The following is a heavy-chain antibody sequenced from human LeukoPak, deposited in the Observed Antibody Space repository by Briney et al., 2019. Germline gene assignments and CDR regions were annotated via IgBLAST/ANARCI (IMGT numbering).Heavy chain of an antibody. V-gene: IGHV3-7*01. CDR1: GFTFSSYW. J-gene: IGHJ4*02. CDR2: IKEGGSEK. CDR3: AREEELLWFGELSKKSDY. D-gene: IGHD3-10*01. Sequence: PGGPLRLSCAASGFTFSSYWMSWVRQAPGKGLEWVANIKEGGSEKYYVDSVKGRFTISRDNAKNSLYLQMNSLRAEDTAVYYGAREEELLWFGELSKKSDYWGQGTLVTVSS.